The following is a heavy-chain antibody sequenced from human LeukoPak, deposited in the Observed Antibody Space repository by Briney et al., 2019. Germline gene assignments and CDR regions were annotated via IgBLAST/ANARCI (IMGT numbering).Heavy chain of an antibody. CDR3: ARGRREHDYSNSNYYYYYYMDV. CDR1: GYTFTSYD. V-gene: IGHV1-8*01. CDR2: MNPNSGNT. Sequence: GSVKVSCKASGYTFTSYDINWVRQATGQGLEWMGWMNPNSGNTGYAQKFQGRVTMARNTSISTAYMELSSLRSEDTAVYYCARGRREHDYSNSNYYYYYYMDVWGKGTTVTVSS. D-gene: IGHD4-11*01. J-gene: IGHJ6*03.